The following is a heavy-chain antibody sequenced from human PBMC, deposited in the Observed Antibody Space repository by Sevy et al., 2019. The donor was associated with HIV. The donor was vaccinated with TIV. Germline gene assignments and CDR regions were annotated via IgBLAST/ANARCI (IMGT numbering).Heavy chain of an antibody. Sequence: GGSLRLSCAASGLTFSSYAMSWVRQAPGKGLEWVSPISGSGGSTYYADSVKGRFTISRDNSKNTLYLQMNSLRAEDTAVYYCAKDLSGSGWFGGGMDVWGQWTTVTVSS. CDR1: GLTFSSYA. V-gene: IGHV3-23*01. CDR3: AKDLSGSGWFGGGMDV. D-gene: IGHD6-19*01. CDR2: ISGSGGST. J-gene: IGHJ6*02.